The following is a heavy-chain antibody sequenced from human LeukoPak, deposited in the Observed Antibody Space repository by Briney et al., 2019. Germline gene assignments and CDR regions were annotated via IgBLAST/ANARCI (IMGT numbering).Heavy chain of an antibody. Sequence: SETLSLTCAVSDDSFSSHYWTWIRQPPGKGLEWIGYISYIGTTNYNPSLKSRVTISIDTSKNQFSLKLSSVTAADTAVYYCARDSHSVDTATPRGFDPWGQGTLVTVSS. D-gene: IGHD2-15*01. CDR3: ARDSHSVDTATPRGFDP. CDR1: DDSFSSHY. J-gene: IGHJ5*02. CDR2: ISYIGTT. V-gene: IGHV4-59*11.